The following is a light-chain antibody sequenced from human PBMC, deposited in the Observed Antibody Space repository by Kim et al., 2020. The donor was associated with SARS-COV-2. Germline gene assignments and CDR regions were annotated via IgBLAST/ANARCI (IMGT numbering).Light chain of an antibody. CDR2: EVS. V-gene: IGKV2-30*02. CDR3: MQGTYWPT. J-gene: IGKJ1*01. Sequence: QPASISCRSSQSLVHSTGNPYLTWFQQRPGQSPRRLIYEVSTRDSGVPDRFRGSGSGTDFTLEISRVEAEDVGVYYCMQGTYWPTFGQGTKVDIK. CDR1: QSLVHSTGNPY.